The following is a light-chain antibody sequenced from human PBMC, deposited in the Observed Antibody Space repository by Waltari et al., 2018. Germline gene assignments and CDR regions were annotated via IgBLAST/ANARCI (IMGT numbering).Light chain of an antibody. CDR2: DND. CDR1: TSNTGTYF. Sequence: QSVLTQPPSVSAAPGQQVTTFCPATTSNTGTYFVSWYQQLPGTAPKLLIYDNDKRPSGIPDRFSGSKSGTSATLGITGLQAGDEADYYCGTWDNSLSGGVFGGGTKVTVL. V-gene: IGLV1-51*01. CDR3: GTWDNSLSGGV. J-gene: IGLJ3*02.